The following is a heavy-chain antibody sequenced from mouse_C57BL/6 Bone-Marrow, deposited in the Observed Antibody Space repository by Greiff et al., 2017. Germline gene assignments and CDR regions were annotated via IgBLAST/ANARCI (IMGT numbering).Heavy chain of an antibody. D-gene: IGHD2-2*01. Sequence: VQLQQPGAELVKPGASVKLSCKASGYTFTSYWMQWVKQRPGQGLEWIGEIDPSDSYTNYNQKFKGKATLTVDTSSSTAYMQLSSLTSEDSAVYYCARWLTLKGDYWGQGTSVTVSS. V-gene: IGHV1-50*01. CDR2: IDPSDSYT. J-gene: IGHJ4*01. CDR3: ARWLTLKGDY. CDR1: GYTFTSYW.